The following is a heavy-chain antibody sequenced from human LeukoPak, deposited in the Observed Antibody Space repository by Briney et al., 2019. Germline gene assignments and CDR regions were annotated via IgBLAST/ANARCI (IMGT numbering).Heavy chain of an antibody. J-gene: IGHJ4*02. D-gene: IGHD3-22*01. CDR2: LYHSGNT. V-gene: IGHV4-38-2*02. CDR3: ARDFNTMIVVDY. Sequence: PSETLSLTCTVSGYSISSGYYWGWIRQPPGKGLEWIGSLYHSGNTYYNPSLKSRVTISVDTSKNQFSLKLSSVTAADTAVYYCARDFNTMIVVDYWGQGTLVTVFS. CDR1: GYSISSGYY.